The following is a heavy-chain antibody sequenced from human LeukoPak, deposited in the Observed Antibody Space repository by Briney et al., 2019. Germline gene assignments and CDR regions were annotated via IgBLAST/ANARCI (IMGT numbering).Heavy chain of an antibody. Sequence: ASVKVSCKASGYTFTGYYMHWVRQAPGQGLKWMGRINPNSGGTNYAQKFQGRVTMTRDTSISTAYMELSRLRSDDTAVYYCARDLAGYSSSWYWFDPWGQGTLVTVSS. V-gene: IGHV1-2*06. CDR3: ARDLAGYSSSWYWFDP. J-gene: IGHJ5*02. D-gene: IGHD6-13*01. CDR2: INPNSGGT. CDR1: GYTFTGYY.